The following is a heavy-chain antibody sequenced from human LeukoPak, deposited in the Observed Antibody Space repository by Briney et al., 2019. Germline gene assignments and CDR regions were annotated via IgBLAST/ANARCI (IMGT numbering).Heavy chain of an antibody. J-gene: IGHJ4*02. V-gene: IGHV4-59*01. CDR1: GGSISSYY. D-gene: IGHD3-16*01. Sequence: PSGTLSLTCTVFGGSISSYYWSWIRQPPGKGLEWIGYIYYSGSTNYNPSLKSRVTISVDTSKNQFSLKVSSVTAADTAVYYCARDVSSWGYYFDYWGQGTLVTVSS. CDR3: ARDVSSWGYYFDY. CDR2: IYYSGST.